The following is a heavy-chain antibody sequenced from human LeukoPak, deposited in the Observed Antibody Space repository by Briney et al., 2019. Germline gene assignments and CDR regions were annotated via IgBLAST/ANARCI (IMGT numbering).Heavy chain of an antibody. CDR3: ASASSSSLGRFDY. D-gene: IGHD6-6*01. V-gene: IGHV1-2*02. CDR2: INPNSGGT. Sequence: GASVKVSCTASGYTFTGYYFLWVRQAPGQGLEWMGWINPNSGGTNYAQKFQGRVTMTRDTSISTAYMELSRLRSDDTAVYYCASASSSSLGRFDYWGQGTLVTVSS. CDR1: GYTFTGYY. J-gene: IGHJ4*02.